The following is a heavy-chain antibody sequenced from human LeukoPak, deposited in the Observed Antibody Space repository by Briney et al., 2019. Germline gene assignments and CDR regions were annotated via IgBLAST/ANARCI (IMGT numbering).Heavy chain of an antibody. V-gene: IGHV3-30*18. CDR3: AKSRPYYYGSGSYSKGYYFDY. CDR1: GFTFSSYG. Sequence: PGGSLRLSCAASGFTFSSYGMHWVRQAPGKGLEWVAVISYDGSNKYYADSVKGRFTISRDNSKNTLYLRMNSLRAEDTAVYYCAKSRPYYYGSGSYSKGYYFDYWGQGTLVTVSS. J-gene: IGHJ4*02. D-gene: IGHD3-10*01. CDR2: ISYDGSNK.